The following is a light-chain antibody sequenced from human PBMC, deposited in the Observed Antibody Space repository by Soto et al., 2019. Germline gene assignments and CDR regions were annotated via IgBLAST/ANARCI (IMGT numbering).Light chain of an antibody. CDR3: QQYNSYLYT. V-gene: IGKV1-5*03. Sequence: DIQMTQSPSTLSASVGDRVTITCRASQSISTWLAWYQQKPGKAPKLLIYKASSLESGVPSRFSGGGSGTDFTLTISSLQPDDFATYYCQQYNSYLYTFGQGTKLEIK. J-gene: IGKJ2*01. CDR1: QSISTW. CDR2: KAS.